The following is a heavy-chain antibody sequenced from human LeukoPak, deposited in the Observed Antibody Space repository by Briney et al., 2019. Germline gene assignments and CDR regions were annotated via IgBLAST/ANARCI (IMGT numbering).Heavy chain of an antibody. D-gene: IGHD2-15*01. V-gene: IGHV4-34*01. CDR2: INHSGST. CDR3: ASSSSGGSCYEG. Sequence: SETLSLTCAVYGGSFSGYFWSWIRQPPGKGLEWIGEINHSGSTNYNPSLKSRVTISVDTSKNQFSLKLSSVTAADTAVYYCASSSSGGSCYEGWGQGTLVTVSS. CDR1: GGSFSGYF. J-gene: IGHJ4*02.